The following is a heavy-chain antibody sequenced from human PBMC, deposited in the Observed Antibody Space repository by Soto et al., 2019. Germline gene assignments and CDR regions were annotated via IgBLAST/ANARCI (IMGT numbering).Heavy chain of an antibody. CDR1: GGSISSYY. Sequence: SETLSLTCTVSGGSISSYYWSWIRQPPGKGLEWIGYIYYSGSTNYNPSLKSRVTISVDTSKNQFSLKLSSVTAADTAVYYCAREASILTGYYRAPGYFDYWGQGTLVTV. CDR2: IYYSGST. V-gene: IGHV4-59*01. CDR3: AREASILTGYYRAPGYFDY. J-gene: IGHJ4*02. D-gene: IGHD3-9*01.